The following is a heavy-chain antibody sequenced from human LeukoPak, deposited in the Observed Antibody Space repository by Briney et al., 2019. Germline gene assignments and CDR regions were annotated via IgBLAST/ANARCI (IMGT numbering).Heavy chain of an antibody. V-gene: IGHV1-46*01. CDR3: ATVDVTIPG. D-gene: IGHD3-3*01. Sequence: ASVKVSCKASGYTFTSYYMHWVRQAPGQGLEWMGIINPSGGSTSYAQKFQGRVTMTEDTSTDTAYMELSSLRSEDTAVYYCATVDVTIPGWGQGTLVTVSS. CDR2: INPSGGST. J-gene: IGHJ4*02. CDR1: GYTFTSYY.